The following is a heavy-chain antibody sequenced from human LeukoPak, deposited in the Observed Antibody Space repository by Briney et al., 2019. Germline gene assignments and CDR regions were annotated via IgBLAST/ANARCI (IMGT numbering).Heavy chain of an antibody. CDR2: IDPNSGGT. Sequence: ASVKVSCNASGYTFTGYHMHWVRQAPGQGLEWMGWIDPNSGGTNYAQKFQGRVTMTRDKSISTAYMELSRLRSDDTAVYYCARDVDYDDSSGYYYDFDYWGQGTLVTVSS. J-gene: IGHJ4*02. CDR1: GYTFTGYH. D-gene: IGHD3-22*01. V-gene: IGHV1-2*02. CDR3: ARDVDYDDSSGYYYDFDY.